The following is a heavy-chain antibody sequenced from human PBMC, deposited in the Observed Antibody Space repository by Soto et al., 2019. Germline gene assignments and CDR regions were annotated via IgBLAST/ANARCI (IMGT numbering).Heavy chain of an antibody. V-gene: IGHV3-33*01. CDR2: IWYDGSNK. Sequence: PGGSLRLSCAASGFTFSSYGMHWVRQAPGKGLEWVAVIWYDGSNKYYADSVKGRFTISRDNSKNTLYLQMNSLRAEDTAVYYCAREEIAARRGSYYYYGMDVWGQGTTVTVSS. J-gene: IGHJ6*02. D-gene: IGHD6-6*01. CDR1: GFTFSSYG. CDR3: AREEIAARRGSYYYYGMDV.